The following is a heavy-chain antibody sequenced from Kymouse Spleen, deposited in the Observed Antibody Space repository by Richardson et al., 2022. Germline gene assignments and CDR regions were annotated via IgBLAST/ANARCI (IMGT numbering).Heavy chain of an antibody. Sequence: QVQLQQWGAGLLKPSETLSLTCAVYGGSFSGYYWSWIRQPPGKGLEWIGEINHSGSTNYNPSLKSRVTISVDTSKNQFSLKLSSVTAADTAVYYCARRIAVAGTVDYWGQGTLVTVSS. CDR2: INHSGST. V-gene: IGHV4-34*01. CDR1: GGSFSGYY. CDR3: ARRIAVAGTVDY. J-gene: IGHJ4*02. D-gene: IGHD6-19*01.